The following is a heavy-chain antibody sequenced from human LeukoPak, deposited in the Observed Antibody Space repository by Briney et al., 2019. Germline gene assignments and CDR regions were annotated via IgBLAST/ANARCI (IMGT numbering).Heavy chain of an antibody. Sequence: GASVKVSCTASGGTFNTYAISWVRQAPGQGLEWMGGIIPIFGTANYAQKFQDRVTITADESTSTAYMELSSLRSGDTAMYYCARDHSGDYVRNWYFDLWGRGTLVTVSS. CDR3: ARDHSGDYVRNWYFDL. CDR1: GGTFNTYA. D-gene: IGHD4-17*01. J-gene: IGHJ2*01. CDR2: IIPIFGTA. V-gene: IGHV1-69*13.